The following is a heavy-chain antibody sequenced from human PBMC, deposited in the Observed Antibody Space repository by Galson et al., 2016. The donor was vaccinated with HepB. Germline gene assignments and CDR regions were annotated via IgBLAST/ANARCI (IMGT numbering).Heavy chain of an antibody. V-gene: IGHV4-59*01. D-gene: IGHD3-10*01. CDR1: VGSISDYS. J-gene: IGHJ3*01. CDR3: ARGWWFGETPFDL. Sequence: SETLYLTCTVSVGSISDYSWSWIRQPPGKGLEWIGSILYNGNINYNPSLKSRPTIYGDTSKIQFSLKLTAVTAADTAVYYCARGWWFGETPFDLWGQGTLVTVSS. CDR2: ILYNGNI.